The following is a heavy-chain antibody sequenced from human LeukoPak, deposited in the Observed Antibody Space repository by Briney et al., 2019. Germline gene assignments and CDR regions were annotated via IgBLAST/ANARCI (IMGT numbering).Heavy chain of an antibody. Sequence: SVTVSCKASGGTFSSYAISWVRQAPGQGLEWMGGIIPIFGTANYAQKFQGRVTITADESTSTAYMELSSLRSEDTAVYYCARDVGRYYDSSGYYPFQHWGQGTLVTVSS. CDR2: IIPIFGTA. D-gene: IGHD3-22*01. V-gene: IGHV1-69*13. CDR3: ARDVGRYYDSSGYYPFQH. CDR1: GGTFSSYA. J-gene: IGHJ1*01.